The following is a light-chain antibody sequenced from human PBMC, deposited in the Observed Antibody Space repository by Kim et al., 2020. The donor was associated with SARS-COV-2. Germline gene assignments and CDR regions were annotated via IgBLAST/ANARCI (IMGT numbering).Light chain of an antibody. V-gene: IGKV3-11*01. CDR1: QRVSSY. CDR2: DAS. J-gene: IGKJ1*01. CDR3: QQRGDWPT. Sequence: SLCRGGRATCSGRASQRVSSYLAWYQQKPGQAPRLLIVDASNRATGIPARFSGSGSGTDFTLTISSLEPEDVAVYYWQQRGDWPTFGQGTKVDIK.